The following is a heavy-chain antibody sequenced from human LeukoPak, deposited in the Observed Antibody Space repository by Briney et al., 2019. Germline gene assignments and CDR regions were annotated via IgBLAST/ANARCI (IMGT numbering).Heavy chain of an antibody. CDR3: ARGGLLLWFGELSGWFDP. D-gene: IGHD3-10*01. CDR2: INHSGST. Sequence: SETLSLTCAVYGGSFSGYYWSWIRQPPGKGLEWIGEINHSGSTNYNPSLKSRVTISVDTSKNQFSLKLSSVTAADTAVYYCARGGLLLWFGELSGWFDPWGQGTLVTVSS. V-gene: IGHV4-34*01. J-gene: IGHJ5*02. CDR1: GGSFSGYY.